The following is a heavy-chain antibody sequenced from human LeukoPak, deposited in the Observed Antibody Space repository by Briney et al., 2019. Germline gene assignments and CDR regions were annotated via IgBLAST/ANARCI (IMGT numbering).Heavy chain of an antibody. CDR2: ISSSGSTI. D-gene: IGHD3-9*01. CDR3: ARDDPYYEILTGYYRGYYFDY. V-gene: IGHV3-48*03. Sequence: GGSLRLSCAVSGVTFSSYEMYWVRQAPGKGLEWVSYISSSGSTIYYADSVKGRFTISRDNAKNSLYLQMNSLRAEDTAVYYCARDDPYYEILTGYYRGYYFDYWGQGTLVTVSS. J-gene: IGHJ4*02. CDR1: GVTFSSYE.